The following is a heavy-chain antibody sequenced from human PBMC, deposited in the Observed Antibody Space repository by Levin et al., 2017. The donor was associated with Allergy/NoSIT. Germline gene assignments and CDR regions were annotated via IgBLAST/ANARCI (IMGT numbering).Heavy chain of an antibody. Sequence: GSLRLSCAVYGGSFSGYYWSWIRQPPGKGLEWIGEINHSGSTNYNPSLKSRVTISVDTSKNQFSLKLSSVTAADTAVYYCARVIGSSWYSGWYFDLWGRGTLVTVSS. CDR2: INHSGST. J-gene: IGHJ2*01. D-gene: IGHD6-13*01. CDR1: GGSFSGYY. V-gene: IGHV4-34*01. CDR3: ARVIGSSWYSGWYFDL.